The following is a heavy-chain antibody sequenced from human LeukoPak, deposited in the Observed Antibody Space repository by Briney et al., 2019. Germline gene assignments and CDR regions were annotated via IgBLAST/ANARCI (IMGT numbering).Heavy chain of an antibody. CDR3: ARSYCGSTSCPFDY. D-gene: IGHD2-2*01. CDR1: GYSFTTYW. CDR2: IYPGDSDT. Sequence: GESLKISCECSGYSFTTYWIGWVRQMPGQGLEWMGIIYPGDSDTTYSPSFQGQVTISADKSISTAYLQWTSLKASDTAMYYCARSYCGSTSCPFDYWGQGTLVTVSS. J-gene: IGHJ4*02. V-gene: IGHV5-51*01.